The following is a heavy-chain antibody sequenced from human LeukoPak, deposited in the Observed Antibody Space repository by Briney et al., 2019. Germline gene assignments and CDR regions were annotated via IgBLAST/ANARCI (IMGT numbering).Heavy chain of an antibody. Sequence: QTGGSLRLSCTVSGFTVSSNSMSWVRQAPGKGLEWVSFIYSDNTHYSDSVKGRFTISRDNSKNTLYLQMNSLRAEDTAVYYCARGGYNHAFDIWGQGTVVTVSS. CDR3: ARGGYNHAFDI. CDR1: GFTVSSNS. V-gene: IGHV3-53*01. J-gene: IGHJ3*02. CDR2: IYSDNT. D-gene: IGHD5-24*01.